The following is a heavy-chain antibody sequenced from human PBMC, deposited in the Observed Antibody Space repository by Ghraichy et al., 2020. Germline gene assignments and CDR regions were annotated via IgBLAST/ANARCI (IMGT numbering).Heavy chain of an antibody. CDR2: INHSGST. Sequence: SQTLSLTCAVYGGSFSGYYWSWIRQPPGKGLEWIGEINHSGSTNYNPSLKSRVTISVDTSKNQFSLKLSSVTAADTAVYYCARGRLPLVHYYDSSGYYLPHYFDYWGQGTLVTVSS. D-gene: IGHD3-22*01. CDR1: GGSFSGYY. J-gene: IGHJ4*02. V-gene: IGHV4-34*01. CDR3: ARGRLPLVHYYDSSGYYLPHYFDY.